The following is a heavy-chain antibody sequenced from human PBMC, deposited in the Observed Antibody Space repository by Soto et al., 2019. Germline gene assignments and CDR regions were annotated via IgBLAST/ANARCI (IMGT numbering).Heavy chain of an antibody. D-gene: IGHD5-12*01. CDR2: IYYSGST. Sequence: PSETLSLTCTVSGGSISSYYWSWIRQPPGKGLEWIGYIYYSGSTNYNPSLKSRVTISVDTSKNQFSLKLSSVTAADTAVYYCARNSDMATIKGGDAFDIWGQGTMVIGS. CDR3: ARNSDMATIKGGDAFDI. J-gene: IGHJ3*02. V-gene: IGHV4-59*01. CDR1: GGSISSYY.